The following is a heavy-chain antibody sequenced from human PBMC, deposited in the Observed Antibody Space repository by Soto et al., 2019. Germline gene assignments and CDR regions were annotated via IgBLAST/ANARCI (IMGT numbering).Heavy chain of an antibody. V-gene: IGHV4-59*01. CDR3: ARLPPACDGPNCSTYYYHFIDV. Sequence: PSETLSLTCTVSGGSIDNYFWSWIRQLPGKGLGWIGYVSYSGSTDYNPSLKSRVSMSVATSENQFSLRLTSVTAADAALYYCARLPPACDGPNCSTYYYHFIDVWGRGTTVTVSS. CDR1: GGSIDNYF. CDR2: VSYSGST. J-gene: IGHJ6*03. D-gene: IGHD2-2*02.